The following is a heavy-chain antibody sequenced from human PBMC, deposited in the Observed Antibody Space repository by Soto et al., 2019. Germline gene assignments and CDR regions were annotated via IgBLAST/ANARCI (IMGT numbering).Heavy chain of an antibody. CDR2: ISSSSSYI. V-gene: IGHV3-21*01. D-gene: IGHD2-15*01. Sequence: GGSLRLSCAASGFTFSSYSMNWVRQAPGKGLEWVSSISSSSSYIYYADSVKGRFTISRDNAKNSLYLQMNSLRAEDTAVYYCARAPVVDYYYYGMDVWGQGTTVTVSS. CDR3: ARAPVVDYYYYGMDV. CDR1: GFTFSSYS. J-gene: IGHJ6*02.